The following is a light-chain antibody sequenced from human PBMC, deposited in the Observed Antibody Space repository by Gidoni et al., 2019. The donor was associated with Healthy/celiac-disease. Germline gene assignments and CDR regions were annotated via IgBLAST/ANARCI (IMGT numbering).Light chain of an antibody. CDR2: GAS. CDR3: QQYKNWPPAVA. J-gene: IGKJ1*01. V-gene: IGKV3-15*01. Sequence: EIVMTQSPAHLAVSPGERATLSCRASQSVSSNLAWYQQKPGQAPRLLIYGASPRATGIPARFSGSGSGTEFTLTISSLQSEDFAVYYCQQYKNWPPAVAFGQGTKVEIK. CDR1: QSVSSN.